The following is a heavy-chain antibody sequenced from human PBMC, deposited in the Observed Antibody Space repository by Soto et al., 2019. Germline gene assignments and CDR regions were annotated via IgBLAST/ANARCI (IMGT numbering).Heavy chain of an antibody. CDR1: GYTFTGYV. J-gene: IGHJ3*02. V-gene: IGHV1-8*01. Sequence: ASVKVSCKASGYTFTGYVINWVRQATGQGSEWMRWMNPNSGNTGFAQKFQGRVNMIRNISISTAYLELSSLRSEVTAVYYCAITLYCCSTSCYGPIDAFDIWGQGTMVTVSS. CDR3: AITLYCCSTSCYGPIDAFDI. CDR2: MNPNSGNT. D-gene: IGHD2-2*01.